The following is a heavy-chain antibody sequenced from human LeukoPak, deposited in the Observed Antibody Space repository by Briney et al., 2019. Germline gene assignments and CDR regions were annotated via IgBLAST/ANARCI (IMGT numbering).Heavy chain of an antibody. CDR2: ISYDGSNK. D-gene: IGHD2-15*01. V-gene: IGHV3-30*19. Sequence: GGSLRLSCAASGFTFSSYGMHWVRQAPGKGLEWVAVISYDGSNKYYADSVKGRFTISRDNSKNTLYLQMNSLRAEDTAVYYCASFRLLAAGHWGQGTLVTVSS. CDR1: GFTFSSYG. J-gene: IGHJ4*02. CDR3: ASFRLLAAGH.